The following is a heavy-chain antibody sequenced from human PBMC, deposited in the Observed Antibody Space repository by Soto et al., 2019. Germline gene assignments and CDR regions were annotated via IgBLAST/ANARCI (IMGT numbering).Heavy chain of an antibody. CDR1: GGSFSGYY. V-gene: IGHV4-34*01. CDR3: ARYYHDGSGYYYTDY. J-gene: IGHJ4*02. Sequence: LSLTCAVYGGSFSGYYWSWIRQPPGRGLEWIGDINHSGGTNYSPSLRSRVIISVDTSRNQFSLNLSSVTAADTAMYYCARYYHDGSGYYYTDYWGQGTLVTVSS. CDR2: INHSGGT. D-gene: IGHD3-22*01.